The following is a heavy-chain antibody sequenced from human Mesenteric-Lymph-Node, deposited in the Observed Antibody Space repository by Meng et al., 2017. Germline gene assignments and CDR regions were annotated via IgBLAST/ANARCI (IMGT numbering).Heavy chain of an antibody. Sequence: GESLKISCAASGFTFSSYGMHWVRQAPGKGLEWVAVIWYDGSNKYYAGSVKGRFTISRDNSKNTLYLQMNSLRAEDTAVYYCAREPVWFGDPYPEVPYYYYGMDVWGQGTTVTVSS. J-gene: IGHJ6*02. D-gene: IGHD3-10*01. CDR1: GFTFSSYG. CDR3: AREPVWFGDPYPEVPYYYYGMDV. V-gene: IGHV3-33*01. CDR2: IWYDGSNK.